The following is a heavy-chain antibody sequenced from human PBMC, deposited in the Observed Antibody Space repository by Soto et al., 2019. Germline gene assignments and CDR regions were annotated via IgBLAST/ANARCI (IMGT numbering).Heavy chain of an antibody. D-gene: IGHD2-2*02. J-gene: IGHJ6*02. CDR2: INPNSGGT. V-gene: IGHV1-2*02. CDR1: GYTFTGYY. CDR3: ARATPAKDLSWVVVPAAIGYYYYGMDV. Sequence: GASVKVSCKASGYTFTGYYMHWVRQAPGQGLEWMGWINPNSGGTNYAQKFQGRVTMTRDTSISTAYMELSRLRSDDTAVYYCARATPAKDLSWVVVPAAIGYYYYGMDVWGQGTTVTVSS.